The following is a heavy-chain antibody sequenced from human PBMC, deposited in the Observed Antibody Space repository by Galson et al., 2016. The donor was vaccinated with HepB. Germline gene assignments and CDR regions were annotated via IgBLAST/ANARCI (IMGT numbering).Heavy chain of an antibody. D-gene: IGHD5-12*01. CDR1: GFSVSTTY. CDR3: ARDSGYNEHGGFDN. J-gene: IGHJ4*02. Sequence: SLRLSCAASGFSVSTTYMAWVRQSPGKGLESVSAIFSGGTTFYADSLMGRFTISRDSSSNTLYPQMRSLRAEDTAVYYCARDSGYNEHGGFDNWGQGTLVTVSS. V-gene: IGHV3-66*01. CDR2: IFSGGTT.